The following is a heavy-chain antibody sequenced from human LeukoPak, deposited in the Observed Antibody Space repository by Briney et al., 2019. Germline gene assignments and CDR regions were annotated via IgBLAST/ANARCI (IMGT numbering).Heavy chain of an antibody. CDR1: GYTFTSYG. CDR3: AGGRFLEWFNYYYYYGMDV. J-gene: IGHJ6*02. Sequence: ASVKVSCKASGYTFTSYGISWVRQAPGQGLEWMGWISAYNGNTNYAQKLQGRVTMTTDTSTSTAYMELRSLRSDDTAVYYCAGGRFLEWFNYYYYYGMDVWGQGTTVTVSS. V-gene: IGHV1-18*01. CDR2: ISAYNGNT. D-gene: IGHD3-3*01.